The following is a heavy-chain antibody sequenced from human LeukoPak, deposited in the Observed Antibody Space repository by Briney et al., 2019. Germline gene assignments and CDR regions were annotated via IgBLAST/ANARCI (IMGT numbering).Heavy chain of an antibody. J-gene: IGHJ4*02. CDR2: IYYSGTT. D-gene: IGHD1-26*01. V-gene: IGHV4-39*07. Sequence: SETLSLTCTVSGGSISSSTYYWAWVRQPPGKGLEWIASIYYSGTTYYNPSLKSRVTISVDRSKNQFSLKLRSVIAADTAVYYCARVGWELLGPFDHWGQGTLVTVSS. CDR1: GGSISSSTYY. CDR3: ARVGWELLGPFDH.